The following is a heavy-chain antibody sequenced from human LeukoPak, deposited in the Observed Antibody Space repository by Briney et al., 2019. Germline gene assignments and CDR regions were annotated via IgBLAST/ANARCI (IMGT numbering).Heavy chain of an antibody. D-gene: IGHD1-26*01. J-gene: IGHJ4*02. CDR1: GFTFSSYT. CDR2: ISSSSNCI. V-gene: IGHV3-21*01. Sequence: PGGSLRLSCAASGFTFSSYTMTWVRQAPGKGLEWVSSISSSSNCIYYADSVKGRFTSSRDNAKNSLYLQMNSLRAEDTAVYYCARDLRELPLWGQGTLVTVSS. CDR3: ARDLRELPL.